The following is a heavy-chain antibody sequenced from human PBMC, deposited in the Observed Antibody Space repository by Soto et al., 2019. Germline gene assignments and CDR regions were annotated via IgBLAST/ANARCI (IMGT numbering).Heavy chain of an antibody. J-gene: IGHJ4*01. CDR2: ISSSSSYI. D-gene: IGHD1-26*01. CDR3: ARAPLGGATNDFDH. Sequence: EVQLVESGGDLVKPGGSLRLSCAASGFTFSSYSMNWVRQAPGQGLEWVSSISSSSSYIYYADSVKGRVNISRDNAKNSLDLQMNRLRAEDTAAHYYARAPLGGATNDFDHWCPGTLVSVSS. V-gene: IGHV3-21*01. CDR1: GFTFSSYS.